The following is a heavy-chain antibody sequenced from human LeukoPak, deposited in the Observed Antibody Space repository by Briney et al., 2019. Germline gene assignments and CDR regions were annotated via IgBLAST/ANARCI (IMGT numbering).Heavy chain of an antibody. CDR2: IRSKANTYAT. V-gene: IGHV3-73*01. CDR1: GFTFSGSA. CDR3: TRRAAAEDY. Sequence: GGSLRLSCAASGFTFSGSAMHWVRQASGKGLEWVGRIRSKANTYATAYAASVKGRFTISRDDSKNTAYLQMHRLQTEDTAVYYCTRRAAAEDYWGQGTLVTVSS. D-gene: IGHD6-13*01. J-gene: IGHJ4*02.